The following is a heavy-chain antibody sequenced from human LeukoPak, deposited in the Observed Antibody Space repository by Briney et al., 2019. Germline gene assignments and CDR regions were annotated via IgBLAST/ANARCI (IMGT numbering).Heavy chain of an antibody. D-gene: IGHD2-15*01. Sequence: GASVKVSCKASGYTFTSYAMHWVRQAPGQRLEWMGWINAGNGNTKYSQKFQGRVTITRDTSASTAYMELSSLRSEDTAVYYCARGGDCSGGGCYSEYFQHWGQGTLVTVSS. CDR1: GYTFTSYA. CDR3: ARGGDCSGGGCYSEYFQH. J-gene: IGHJ1*01. CDR2: INAGNGNT. V-gene: IGHV1-3*01.